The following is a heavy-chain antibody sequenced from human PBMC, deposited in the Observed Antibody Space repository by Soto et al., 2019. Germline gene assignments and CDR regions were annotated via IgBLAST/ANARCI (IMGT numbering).Heavy chain of an antibody. J-gene: IGHJ6*02. Sequence: SETLSLTCTVSGGSISSGGYYWSWIRQHPGKGLEWIGYIYYSGSTYYNPSLKSRVTISVDTSKNQFSLKLSSVTAADTAVYYCAITDESYYYGMDVWGQGTTVTVSS. CDR2: IYYSGST. CDR3: AITDESYYYGMDV. D-gene: IGHD2-8*02. V-gene: IGHV4-31*03. CDR1: GGSISSGGYY.